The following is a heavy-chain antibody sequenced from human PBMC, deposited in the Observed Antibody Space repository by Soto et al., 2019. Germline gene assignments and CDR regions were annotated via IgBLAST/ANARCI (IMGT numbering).Heavy chain of an antibody. V-gene: IGHV4-59*01. CDR3: ARVIGYCSGGSCNWFDP. Sequence: PSETLSLTCTVSGGSISSYYWSWIRQPPGKGLEWIGYIYYSGSTNYNPSLKSRVTISVDTSKNQFSLKLSSVTAADTAVYYCARVIGYCSGGSCNWFDPWGQGTMVTVYS. D-gene: IGHD2-15*01. CDR2: IYYSGST. CDR1: GGSISSYY. J-gene: IGHJ5*02.